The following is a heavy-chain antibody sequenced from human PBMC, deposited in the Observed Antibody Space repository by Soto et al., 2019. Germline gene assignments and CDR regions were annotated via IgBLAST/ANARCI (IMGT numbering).Heavy chain of an antibody. CDR3: ATDGGSCTGGSCN. Sequence: QVQLVQSGAEVREPGSSVKVSCKPSGGTFTNYSISWVRQAPGQGLEWMGRIIPILGRTNYAQRFQGRVSITAETFASTVYVEVDSLRFDDTAVYYCATDGGSCTGGSCNWGQGTLVTVSS. D-gene: IGHD2-15*01. CDR1: GGTFTNYS. CDR2: IIPILGRT. V-gene: IGHV1-69*08. J-gene: IGHJ4*02.